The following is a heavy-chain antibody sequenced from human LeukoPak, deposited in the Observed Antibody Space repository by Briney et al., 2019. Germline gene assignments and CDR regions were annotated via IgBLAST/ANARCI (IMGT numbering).Heavy chain of an antibody. J-gene: IGHJ4*02. V-gene: IGHV1-2*02. D-gene: IGHD5-24*01. CDR2: INGNSGDT. Sequence: ASVKVSCKASGYTFSGYYMHWVRQAPGQGLQWMGWINGNSGDTNYAQEFQGRVTMTRDTSISTASMELRSLTSDDTAVYYCARDGTRDGFARGGHDNFYFWGQGTRVTVSS. CDR3: ARDGTRDGFARGGHDNFYF. CDR1: GYTFSGYY.